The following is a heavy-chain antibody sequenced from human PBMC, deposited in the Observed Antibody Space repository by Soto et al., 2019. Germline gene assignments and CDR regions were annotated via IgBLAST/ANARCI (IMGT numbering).Heavy chain of an antibody. CDR3: ASTRRYCSGGSCYFDYYYYYGMDV. V-gene: IGHV4-34*01. D-gene: IGHD2-15*01. Sequence: SETLSLTCAVYGGSFSGYYWSWIRQPPGKGLEWIGEINHSGSTNYNPSLKSRVTISVDTSKNQFSLKLSSVTAADTAVYYCASTRRYCSGGSCYFDYYYYYGMDVWGQGTTVTVSS. J-gene: IGHJ6*02. CDR2: INHSGST. CDR1: GGSFSGYY.